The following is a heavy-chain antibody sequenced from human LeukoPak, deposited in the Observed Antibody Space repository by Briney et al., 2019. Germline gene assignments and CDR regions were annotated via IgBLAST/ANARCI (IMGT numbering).Heavy chain of an antibody. CDR3: AKAQIDYGDFASLGHPDY. CDR2: ISGSGGST. D-gene: IGHD4-17*01. J-gene: IGHJ4*02. V-gene: IGHV3-23*01. CDR1: GFTFSSYA. Sequence: PGGSLRLSCAASGFTFSSYAMTWGRQAPGKGLEWVSIISGSGGSTYYADSVKGRFTISRDNSKNTLYLQMNSLRAEDTAVYYCAKAQIDYGDFASLGHPDYWGQGTLVTVSS.